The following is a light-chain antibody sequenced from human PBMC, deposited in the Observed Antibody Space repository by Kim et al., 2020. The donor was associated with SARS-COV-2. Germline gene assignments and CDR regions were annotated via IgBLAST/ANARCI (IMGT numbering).Light chain of an antibody. CDR3: AAWDDSLSGV. J-gene: IGLJ3*02. Sequence: PGQSGTISCSGSSSNIGSNYVYWYQQLPGTAPKLLIYRNNQRPSGVPDRFSGSKSGTSASLAISGLRSEDEAEYYCAAWDDSLSGVFGGGTQLTVL. V-gene: IGLV1-47*01. CDR2: RNN. CDR1: SSNIGSNY.